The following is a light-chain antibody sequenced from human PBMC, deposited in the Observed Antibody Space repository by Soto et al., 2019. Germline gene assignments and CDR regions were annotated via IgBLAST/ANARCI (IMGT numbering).Light chain of an antibody. V-gene: IGLV2-14*01. Sequence: QSALTQPASVSGSPGQSITISCTGTSSDVGGSNYVSWYQQHPGKAPKLIIYEVTNRPSGISNRFSGSRSGDTASLTISGLQAEDEADYYCSSYTTRRTVVFGGGPKLTVL. CDR2: EVT. J-gene: IGLJ2*01. CDR3: SSYTTRRTVV. CDR1: SSDVGGSNY.